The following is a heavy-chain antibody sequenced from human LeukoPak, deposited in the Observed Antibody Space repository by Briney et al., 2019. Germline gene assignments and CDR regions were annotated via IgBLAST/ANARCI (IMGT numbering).Heavy chain of an antibody. CDR2: IYYTGT. J-gene: IGHJ4*02. CDR1: GGSVTDYY. V-gene: IGHV4-59*02. D-gene: IGHD7-27*01. Sequence: SETLSLTCTVSGGSVTDYYWSWIRQSPGKGLEWIGYIYYTGTSYNPSLKSRVTISADTSKNQFSLKLISVTAADAAVYYCASRKLGNDYWGQGTLVTVSS. CDR3: ASRKLGNDY.